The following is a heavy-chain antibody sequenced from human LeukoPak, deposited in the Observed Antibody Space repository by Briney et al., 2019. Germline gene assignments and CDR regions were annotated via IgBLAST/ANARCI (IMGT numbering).Heavy chain of an antibody. Sequence: GGSLRLSCAPSGFTFSTHTMHWVRQAPGKGLEWVAAIESDGRNKYYAESVRGRFTISRDSSRNTLYLQLDSLRSEDTAVYYCVRQSTGLDYWGQGTLVTVSS. J-gene: IGHJ4*02. CDR2: IESDGRNK. CDR3: VRQSTGLDY. V-gene: IGHV3-30*04. D-gene: IGHD5/OR15-5a*01. CDR1: GFTFSTHT.